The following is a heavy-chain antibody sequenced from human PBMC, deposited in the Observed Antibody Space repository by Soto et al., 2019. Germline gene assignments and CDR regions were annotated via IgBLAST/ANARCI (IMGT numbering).Heavy chain of an antibody. J-gene: IGHJ5*02. CDR2: IYYRGIT. Sequence: SETLSLTCTVSNDSVTSNSYYWSWIRQHPGKGLEWIGYIYYRGITHYNPSLKSRVSMSVDASKNQVSLRLSSVTAADTAVYYCARALGSSPLSAWGQGTLVTVS. CDR3: ARALGSSPLSA. CDR1: NDSVTSNSYY. V-gene: IGHV4-31*03. D-gene: IGHD6-6*01.